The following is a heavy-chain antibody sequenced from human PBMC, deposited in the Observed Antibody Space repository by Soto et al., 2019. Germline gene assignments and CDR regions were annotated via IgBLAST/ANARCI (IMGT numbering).Heavy chain of an antibody. D-gene: IGHD1-1*01. V-gene: IGHV6-1*01. Sequence: SQTLSLTCAISGDSVSSNSAAWNWIRQSPSRGLEWLGRTYYRSKWYNDYAVSVKSRITINPDTSKNQFSLQLNSVTPEDTAVYYCARAVSGADWSQYYYYYYGMDVWGQGTTVTVSS. CDR3: ARAVSGADWSQYYYYYYGMDV. CDR1: GDSVSSNSAA. CDR2: TYYRSKWYN. J-gene: IGHJ6*02.